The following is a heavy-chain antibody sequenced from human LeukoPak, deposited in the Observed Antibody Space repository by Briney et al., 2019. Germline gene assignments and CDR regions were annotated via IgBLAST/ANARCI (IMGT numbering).Heavy chain of an antibody. V-gene: IGHV4-39*01. CDR2: IYYSGST. D-gene: IGHD3-22*01. Sequence: SETLSLTCTVSGGSINSSGHYWGWIRQPPGKGLEWIGSIYYSGSTYYNPSLKSRVTISVDTSKNQFSLKLSSVTAADTAVYYSARQKITTSDYWGQGTLVIVPS. CDR1: GGSINSSGHY. CDR3: ARQKITTSDY. J-gene: IGHJ4*02.